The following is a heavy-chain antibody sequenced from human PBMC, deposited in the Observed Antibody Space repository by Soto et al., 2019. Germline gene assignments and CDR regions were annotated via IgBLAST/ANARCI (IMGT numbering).Heavy chain of an antibody. J-gene: IGHJ6*02. V-gene: IGHV1-18*01. CDR1: GYTFTSYG. CDR2: ISAYNGNT. Sequence: ASVKVSCXASGYTFTSYGISWVRQAPGQGLEWMGWISAYNGNTKYAQKLQGRVTMTTDTSTSTAYMELRSLRSDDTAVYYCASGRGRYFYYGMDVWGQGTTVTVSS. CDR3: ASGRGRYFYYGMDV. D-gene: IGHD1-26*01.